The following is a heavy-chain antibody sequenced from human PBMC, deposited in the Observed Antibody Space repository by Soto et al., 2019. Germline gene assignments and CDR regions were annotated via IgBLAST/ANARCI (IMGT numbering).Heavy chain of an antibody. Sequence: EVQLLESGGGLVQPGGSLRLSCAASGFTFSSYAMSWVRQAPGKGLEWVSAISGSGGSTYYEDSVKGRFTISRDNSKNTLYLQMNSVRAEDTAVYYCVKDYASGEAHYYYYYMDVWGKGTTVTVSS. D-gene: IGHD2-2*01. V-gene: IGHV3-23*01. CDR3: VKDYASGEAHYYYYYMDV. CDR1: GFTFSSYA. J-gene: IGHJ6*03. CDR2: ISGSGGST.